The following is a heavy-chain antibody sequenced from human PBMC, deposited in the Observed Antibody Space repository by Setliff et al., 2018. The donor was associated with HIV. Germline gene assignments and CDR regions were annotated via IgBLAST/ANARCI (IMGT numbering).Heavy chain of an antibody. CDR3: ARLDCTSTSCYPAGISY. V-gene: IGHV3-20*04. CDR2: INWNGYKT. D-gene: IGHD2-2*01. CDR1: GFTFDDYA. J-gene: IGHJ4*02. Sequence: RPGGSLRLSCAASGFTFDDYAVTWVRQAPGKGLEWVSGINWNGYKTGYVDSVKGRFTISRDNAKNSLYLQMNSLRAEDTALYYCARLDCTSTSCYPAGISYWGQGILVTVSS.